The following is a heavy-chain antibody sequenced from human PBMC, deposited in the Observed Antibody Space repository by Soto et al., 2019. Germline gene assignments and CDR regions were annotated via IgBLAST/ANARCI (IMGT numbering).Heavy chain of an antibody. CDR3: ARDLGKEHLVFDY. V-gene: IGHV3-66*01. CDR1: GFTVSSNY. Sequence: EVQRVESGGGLIQPGESLRLSCAASGFTVSSNYMSWVRQAPGKGLEWVSVIYSGGSTYYADSVKGRFTISRDNSKNTLYLQMNSLRAEDTAVSYCARDLGKEHLVFDYWGQGTLVTVSS. J-gene: IGHJ4*02. D-gene: IGHD6-6*01. CDR2: IYSGGST.